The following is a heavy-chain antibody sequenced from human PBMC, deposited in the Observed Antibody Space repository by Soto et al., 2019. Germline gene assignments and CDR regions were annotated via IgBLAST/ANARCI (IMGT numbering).Heavy chain of an antibody. CDR1: GKSLSGYY. J-gene: IGHJ4*02. CDR2: INHSGNT. CDR3: ARHHVRGRTIAGAAEF. D-gene: IGHD1-26*01. Sequence: QVQLQQWGAGLLKPSETLSLTCAVYGKSLSGYYWSWIRQPPGKALEWIGEINHSGNTNYNPSLKRRVTISVDTSKNQRFLNLSSVTAADTAMYYCARHHVRGRTIAGAAEFWGQGTLVTVSS. V-gene: IGHV4-34*01.